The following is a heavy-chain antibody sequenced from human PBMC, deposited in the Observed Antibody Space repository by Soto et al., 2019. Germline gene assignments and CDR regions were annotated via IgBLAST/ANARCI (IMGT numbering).Heavy chain of an antibody. CDR2: INPSGGST. V-gene: IGHV1-46*01. CDR1: GYTFTTHY. D-gene: IGHD3-22*01. Sequence: ASVKVSCKASGYTFTTHYMHWVRQAPGQGLEWMGIINPSGGSTSYSQKFQGRVTMTRDTSTSTVYMELSSLRSEDTAVYYCARDLAYDSSGYYIGMDVWGQGTTVTVSS. J-gene: IGHJ6*02. CDR3: ARDLAYDSSGYYIGMDV.